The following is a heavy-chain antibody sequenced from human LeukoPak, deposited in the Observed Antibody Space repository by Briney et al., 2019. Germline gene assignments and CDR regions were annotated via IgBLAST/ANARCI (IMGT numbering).Heavy chain of an antibody. CDR3: ARPQYSSSSTPDY. V-gene: IGHV3-23*01. CDR2: ISGGGGST. D-gene: IGHD6-13*01. J-gene: IGHJ4*02. CDR1: GFTFSSYA. Sequence: GGSLRLSCAASGFTFSSYAMSWVRQAPGKGLEWVSAISGGGGSTYYADSVKGRFTISRDNAKNSLYLQMNSLRAEDTAVYYCARPQYSSSSTPDYWGQGTLVTVSS.